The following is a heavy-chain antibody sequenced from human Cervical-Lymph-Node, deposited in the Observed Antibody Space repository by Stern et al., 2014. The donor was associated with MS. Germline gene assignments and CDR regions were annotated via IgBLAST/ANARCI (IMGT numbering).Heavy chain of an antibody. CDR1: GFVFRRYA. J-gene: IGHJ4*02. V-gene: IGHV3-30*04. D-gene: IGHD1-26*01. CDR2: ISYDGRDK. Sequence: VQLVEPVGGVVQPGRSLRLFCAASGFVFRRYALHWVRQAPGKGLEWVTLISYDGRDKYYTDSVKCRFNVSRDNSNNTVDLEMNSLRLEDTAVYYCAKGGSGSYLDWGQGSLVTVSS. CDR3: AKGGSGSYLD.